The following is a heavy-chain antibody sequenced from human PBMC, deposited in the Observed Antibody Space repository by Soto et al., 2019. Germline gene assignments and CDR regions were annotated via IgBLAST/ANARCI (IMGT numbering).Heavy chain of an antibody. Sequence: GGSLRLSCAASGFTFSSYGMHWVRQAPGKGLEWVAVISYDGSNKYYADSVKGRFTISRDNSKNTLYLQMNSLRAEDTAVYYCAKGVPALPFDYWGQGTLVTVSS. CDR3: AKGVPALPFDY. CDR2: ISYDGSNK. J-gene: IGHJ4*02. CDR1: GFTFSSYG. D-gene: IGHD2-2*01. V-gene: IGHV3-30*18.